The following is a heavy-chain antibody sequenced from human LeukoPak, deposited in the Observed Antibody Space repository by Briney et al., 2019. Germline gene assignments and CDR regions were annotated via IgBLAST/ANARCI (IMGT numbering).Heavy chain of an antibody. J-gene: IGHJ4*02. CDR3: VRDGEGGLDYFDY. CDR1: GDSVSSNSAA. CDR2: TYYRSKWFY. D-gene: IGHD3-16*01. V-gene: IGHV6-1*01. Sequence: SQTLSLTCAISGDSVSSNSAAWNWIRQSPSGGLEWLGRTYYRSKWFYDYALFVKSRITINPDTSKNQFSLHLKSVTPEDTAVYYCVRDGEGGLDYFDYWGRGTLVTVSS.